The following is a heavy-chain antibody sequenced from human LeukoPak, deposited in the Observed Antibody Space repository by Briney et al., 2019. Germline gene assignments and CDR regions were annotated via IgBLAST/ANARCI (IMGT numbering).Heavy chain of an antibody. J-gene: IGHJ6*02. D-gene: IGHD3-10*01. V-gene: IGHV4-39*07. CDR1: GGSISSSSYY. CDR3: ARQGLASRYYGSGSQYYYYGMDV. CDR2: IYHSGST. Sequence: SETLSLTCTVSGGSISSSSYYWGWIRQPPGKRLEWIGSIYHSGSTYYNPSLKSRVTMSVDTSKNQFSLKLSSVTAAGTAVYYCARQGLASRYYGSGSQYYYYGMDVWGQGTTVTVSS.